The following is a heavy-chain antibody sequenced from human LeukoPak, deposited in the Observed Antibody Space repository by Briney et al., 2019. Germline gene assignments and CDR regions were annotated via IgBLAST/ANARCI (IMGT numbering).Heavy chain of an antibody. CDR3: ARIASGSSLDI. V-gene: IGHV4-59*12. D-gene: IGHD6-6*01. Sequence: SETLSLTCTVSGGSISSYYWSWIRQPPGKGLEWIGYIYHSGSTNYNPSLKSRVTISVDTSKNQFSLKLSSVTAADTAVYYCARIASGSSLDIWGQGTMVTVSS. J-gene: IGHJ3*02. CDR1: GGSISSYY. CDR2: IYHSGST.